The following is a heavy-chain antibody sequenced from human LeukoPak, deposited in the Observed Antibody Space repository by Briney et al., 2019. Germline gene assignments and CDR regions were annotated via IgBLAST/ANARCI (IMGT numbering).Heavy chain of an antibody. CDR3: ARDPGVGYYTAKYFQY. J-gene: IGHJ1*01. V-gene: IGHV1-69*05. CDR1: GGTFSSYA. D-gene: IGHD3-22*01. CDR2: IIPIFGTA. Sequence: ASVKVSCKASGGTFSSYAISWVRQAPGQGLEWMGRIIPIFGTANYAQKFQGRVTITTDESTSTAYMELSSLRSEDTAVYYCARDPGVGYYTAKYFQYWGQGTLVTVSS.